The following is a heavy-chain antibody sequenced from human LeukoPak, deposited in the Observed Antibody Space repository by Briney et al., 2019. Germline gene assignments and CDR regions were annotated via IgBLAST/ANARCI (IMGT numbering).Heavy chain of an antibody. V-gene: IGHV1-24*01. CDR1: GYTLTELS. J-gene: IGHJ6*02. CDR2: FDPEDGET. Sequence: GASVKVSCKVSGYTLTELSMHWVRQAPGKGLEWMGGFDPEDGETIYAQKFQGRVTMTEDTSTDTAYIELSSLRSEDTAVYYCATAEGFIYYYGMDVWGQGTTVTVSS. CDR3: ATAEGFIYYYGMDV.